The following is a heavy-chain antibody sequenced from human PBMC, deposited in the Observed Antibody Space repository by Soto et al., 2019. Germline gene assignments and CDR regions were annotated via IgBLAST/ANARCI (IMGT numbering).Heavy chain of an antibody. D-gene: IGHD3-10*01. CDR3: ARPASFGKVPNYYYYYMDV. CDR1: GYIFTSYW. CDR2: IYPGDSDT. Sequence: EVQLVQAGAEVKKPGESLKISCKGSGYIFTSYWICWVRQMPGKGLEWMGIIYPGDSDTRYSPSFQGQVTISADKSISTAYLQWSSLKASDTAMYYCARPASFGKVPNYYYYYMDVWGKGTTVTVSS. V-gene: IGHV5-51*03. J-gene: IGHJ6*03.